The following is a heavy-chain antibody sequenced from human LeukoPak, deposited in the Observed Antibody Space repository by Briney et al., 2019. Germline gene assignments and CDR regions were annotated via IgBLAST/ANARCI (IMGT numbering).Heavy chain of an antibody. CDR1: GFTFDDYA. Sequence: GGSLRLSCAASGFTFDDYAMHWVRQAPGKGLEWVSLISWDSGSTYYADSVKGRFTISRDNSKNSLYLQMNSLRAEDTALYYCAKGALWFGEAVDYWGQGTLVTVSS. D-gene: IGHD3-10*01. CDR3: AKGALWFGEAVDY. J-gene: IGHJ4*02. CDR2: ISWDSGST. V-gene: IGHV3-43D*04.